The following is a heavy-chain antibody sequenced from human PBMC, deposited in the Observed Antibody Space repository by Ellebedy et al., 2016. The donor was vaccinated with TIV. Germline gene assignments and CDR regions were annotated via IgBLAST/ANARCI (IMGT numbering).Heavy chain of an antibody. CDR3: ARDGIVGGPTEYYFDS. D-gene: IGHD1-26*01. CDR2: INSDGSRS. Sequence: GESLKISCAASGFTFSRNWKHWLRQAPGKGLVWVSRINSDGSRSTYADSVKGRFTISRDNAKNTLYVQLNSLRAEDTAVYYCARDGIVGGPTEYYFDSWGQGTLVTVSS. V-gene: IGHV3-74*01. J-gene: IGHJ4*02. CDR1: GFTFSRNW.